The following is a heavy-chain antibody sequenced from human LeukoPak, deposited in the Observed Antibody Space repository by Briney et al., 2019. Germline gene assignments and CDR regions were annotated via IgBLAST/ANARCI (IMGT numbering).Heavy chain of an antibody. CDR2: IYSSGNT. Sequence: PSETLSLTCTVSGGSISSYYWSWIRQPPGKGLKWIGYIYSSGNTNYNPSLKSRVTISIDTSKNLFSLQLSSVTAADTALYYCARPHYDILTGYLDAFDIWGQGTMVTVSS. CDR1: GGSISSYY. D-gene: IGHD3-9*01. V-gene: IGHV4-59*01. J-gene: IGHJ3*02. CDR3: ARPHYDILTGYLDAFDI.